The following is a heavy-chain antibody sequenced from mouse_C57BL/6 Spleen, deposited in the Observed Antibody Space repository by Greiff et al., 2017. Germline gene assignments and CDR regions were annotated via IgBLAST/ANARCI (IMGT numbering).Heavy chain of an antibody. CDR1: GYTFTSYW. CDR2: IHPNSGST. Sequence: QVHVKQPGAELVKPGASVKLSCKASGYTFTSYWMHWVKQRPGQGLEWIGMIHPNSGSTNYNEKFKSKATLTVDKSSSTAYMQLSSLTSEDSAVYYCARGDGSSLDYWGQGTTLTVSS. J-gene: IGHJ2*01. CDR3: ARGDGSSLDY. V-gene: IGHV1-64*01. D-gene: IGHD1-1*01.